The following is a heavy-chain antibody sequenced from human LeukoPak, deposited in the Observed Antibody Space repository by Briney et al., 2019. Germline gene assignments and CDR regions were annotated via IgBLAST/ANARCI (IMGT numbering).Heavy chain of an antibody. D-gene: IGHD3-10*01. J-gene: IGHJ5*02. CDR3: ARAALGSGNNWFDP. V-gene: IGHV4-59*01. CDR2: IYYSGST. Sequence: SETLSLTCTVSGGSISSYYWSWIRQPPGKGLEWIGYIYYSGSTNYNPSLKSRVTIPVDTSKNQFSLKLSSVTAADTAVYYCARAALGSGNNWFDPWGQGTLVTVSS. CDR1: GGSISSYY.